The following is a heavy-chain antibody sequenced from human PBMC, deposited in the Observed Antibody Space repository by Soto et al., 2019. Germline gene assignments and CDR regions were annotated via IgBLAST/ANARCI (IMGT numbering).Heavy chain of an antibody. J-gene: IGHJ3*02. V-gene: IGHV3-33*01. Sequence: PGGSLRLSCAASGFTFSSYGMHWVRQAPGKGLEWVAVIWYDGSNKYYADSVKGRFTISRDNSKNTLYLQMNSLRTEDTAVYYCTTDRSQIVVVYDAFDIWGQGTMVTVSS. CDR2: IWYDGSNK. CDR1: GFTFSSYG. D-gene: IGHD3-22*01. CDR3: TTDRSQIVVVYDAFDI.